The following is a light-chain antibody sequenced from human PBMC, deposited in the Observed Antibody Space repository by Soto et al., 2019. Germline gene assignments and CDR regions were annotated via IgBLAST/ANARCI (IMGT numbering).Light chain of an antibody. CDR1: QSVSSSY. V-gene: IGKV3-20*01. CDR3: QQYNNWPPWT. J-gene: IGKJ1*01. Sequence: EIVLTQSPGTLSLSPGERATLSCRASQSVSSSYLAWYQQKPGQAPRLLIFAASNRATGIPDRFSGSGSGTEFTLTISSLQSEDFAVYYCQQYNNWPPWTFGQGTKVDI. CDR2: AAS.